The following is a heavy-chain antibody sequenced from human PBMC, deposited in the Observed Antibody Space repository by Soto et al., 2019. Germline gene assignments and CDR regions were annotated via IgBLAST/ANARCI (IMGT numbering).Heavy chain of an antibody. D-gene: IGHD3-10*01. J-gene: IGHJ6*03. CDR1: GFTFSSYA. Sequence: EVQLVESGGGLVQPGGSLRLSCAASGFTFSSYAMHWVRQAPGKGLEYVSAISSNGGSTYYANSVKGRFTISRDNSKNTLYLQMGSLRAEDMAVYYCARRSAGFGESIVGDYYNYYMDVWGKGTTVTVSS. V-gene: IGHV3-64*01. CDR3: ARRSAGFGESIVGDYYNYYMDV. CDR2: ISSNGGST.